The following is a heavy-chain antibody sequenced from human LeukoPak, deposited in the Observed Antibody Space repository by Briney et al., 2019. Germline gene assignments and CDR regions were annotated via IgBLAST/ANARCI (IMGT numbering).Heavy chain of an antibody. J-gene: IGHJ5*02. CDR2: IYYSGVA. CDR1: GGSISSYY. Sequence: SETLSLTCTVSGGSISSYYWTWIRQPPGKGLEYIGYIYYSGVANHNPSLKSRVTMSVDTSKNQFSLKLTSVAAADTAVYYCARPGIYDYVWGSYLTWGQGTLVTVSS. V-gene: IGHV4-59*01. D-gene: IGHD3-16*01. CDR3: ARPGIYDYVWGSYLT.